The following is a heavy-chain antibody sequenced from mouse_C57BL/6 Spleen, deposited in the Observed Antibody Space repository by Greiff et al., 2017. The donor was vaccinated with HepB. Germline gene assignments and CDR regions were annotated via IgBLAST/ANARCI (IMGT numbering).Heavy chain of an antibody. CDR2: IYPRDGST. V-gene: IGHV1-85*01. Sequence: VHLVESGPELVKPGASVKLSCKASGYTFTSYDINWVKQRPGQGLEWIGWIYPRDGSTKYNEKFKGKATLTVDTSSSTAYMELHSLTSEDSAVYFCARTLRLRFYYAMDYWGQGTSVTVSS. D-gene: IGHD3-2*02. CDR3: ARTLRLRFYYAMDY. J-gene: IGHJ4*01. CDR1: GYTFTSYD.